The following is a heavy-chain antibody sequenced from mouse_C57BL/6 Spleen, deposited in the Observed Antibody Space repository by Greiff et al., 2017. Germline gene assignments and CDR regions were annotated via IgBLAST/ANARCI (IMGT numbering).Heavy chain of an antibody. Sequence: QVQLQQPGAELVKPGASVKLSCKASGYTFTSYWLQWVKQRPGQGLEWIGEIDPSDSYSNYNQKFKGKATLTVDTSSSTAYMQLNSLTSEDSAVSYCAKVYYGSSYDWYVDVWGTGTTVTVSS. D-gene: IGHD1-1*01. J-gene: IGHJ1*03. CDR2: IDPSDSYS. CDR3: AKVYYGSSYDWYVDV. V-gene: IGHV1-50*01. CDR1: GYTFTSYW.